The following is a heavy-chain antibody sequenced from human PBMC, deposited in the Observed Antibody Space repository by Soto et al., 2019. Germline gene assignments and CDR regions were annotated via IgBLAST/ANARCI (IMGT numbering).Heavy chain of an antibody. CDR1: GFTLSSYG. CDR3: ARGTVVVVAATEKYYFDY. V-gene: IGHV3-33*01. CDR2: IWYDGSNK. D-gene: IGHD2-15*01. Sequence: QVQLVESGGGVVQPGRSLRLSCAASGFTLSSYGMHWVRQAPGKGLEWVAVIWYDGSNKYYADSVKGRFTISRDNSKNTLYLQMNSLRAEDTAVYYCARGTVVVVAATEKYYFDYWGQGTLVTVSS. J-gene: IGHJ4*02.